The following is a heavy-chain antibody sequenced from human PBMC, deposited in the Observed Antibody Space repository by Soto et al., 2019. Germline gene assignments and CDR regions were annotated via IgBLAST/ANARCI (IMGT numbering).Heavy chain of an antibody. J-gene: IGHJ6*02. CDR3: ARDLLCTNYDCYGMDV. V-gene: IGHV4-59*01. CDR2: IYYSGST. CDR1: GGSISSYY. Sequence: PSETLSLTCTVSGGSISSYYWSWIRQPPGKGLEWIGYIYYSGSTNYNPSLKSRVTISVDTSKNQFSLKLSSVTAADTAVYYCARDLLCTNYDCYGMDVWTQGTTVPVS. D-gene: IGHD2-8*01.